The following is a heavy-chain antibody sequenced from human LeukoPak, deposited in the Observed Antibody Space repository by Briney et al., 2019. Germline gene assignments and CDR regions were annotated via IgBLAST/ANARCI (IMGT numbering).Heavy chain of an antibody. CDR3: AKDWIKFDY. CDR2: FSGSGSST. CDR1: GFTFINYA. V-gene: IGHV3-23*01. D-gene: IGHD2-2*03. Sequence: PGGSLRHSCAASGFTFINYAMSWVRQAPGKGLEWVSGFSGSGSSTYYADSVKGRFTISRDNSKNTLYLQMNSLRAEDTAVYYCAKDWIKFDYWGQGTLVTVSS. J-gene: IGHJ4*02.